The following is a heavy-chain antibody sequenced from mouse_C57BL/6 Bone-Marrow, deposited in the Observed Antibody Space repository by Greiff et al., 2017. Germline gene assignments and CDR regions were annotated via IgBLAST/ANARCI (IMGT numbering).Heavy chain of an antibody. CDR2: IDPEDGDT. CDR3: TTPFYDHYKDFDY. D-gene: IGHD2-3*01. Sequence: VQLQQSGAELVRPGASVKLSCTASGFNIKDYYMHWVKQRPEQGLEWIGRIDPEDGDTEYAPKFQGKATMTADTSSNTAYLQLSSLTSEDTAVYYCTTPFYDHYKDFDYGGQGTTLTVSS. V-gene: IGHV14-1*01. J-gene: IGHJ2*01. CDR1: GFNIKDYY.